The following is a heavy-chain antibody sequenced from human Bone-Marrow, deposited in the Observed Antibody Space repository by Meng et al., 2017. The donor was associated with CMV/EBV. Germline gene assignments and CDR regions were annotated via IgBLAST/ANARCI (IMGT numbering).Heavy chain of an antibody. D-gene: IGHD2-2*01. Sequence: GESLKISCAASGFIFSSYGMHWVRQAPGKGLEWVAVISYDGSNKYYADSVKGRFTISRDNSKNTLYLQMNSLRAEDPAVYYCARDARPKDIVVEGGAHFDYWGQGTLVTASS. CDR3: ARDARPKDIVVEGGAHFDY. CDR2: ISYDGSNK. CDR1: GFIFSSYG. V-gene: IGHV3-30*19. J-gene: IGHJ4*02.